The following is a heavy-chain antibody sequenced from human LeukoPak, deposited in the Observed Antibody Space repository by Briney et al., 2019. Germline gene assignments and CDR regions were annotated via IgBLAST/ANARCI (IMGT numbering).Heavy chain of an antibody. Sequence: GASVKVSCKASGYTFTGYYMHWVRQAPGQGLEWMGWINPNSGGTNYAQKFQGRVTMTRDTSISTAYTELSRLRSDDTAVYYCAREGPNIVATNNWFDPWGQGTLVTVSS. J-gene: IGHJ5*02. CDR1: GYTFTGYY. V-gene: IGHV1-2*02. D-gene: IGHD5-12*01. CDR2: INPNSGGT. CDR3: AREGPNIVATNNWFDP.